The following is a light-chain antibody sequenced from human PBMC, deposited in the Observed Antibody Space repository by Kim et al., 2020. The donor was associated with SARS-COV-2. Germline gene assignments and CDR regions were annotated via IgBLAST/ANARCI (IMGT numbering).Light chain of an antibody. CDR2: GAS. J-gene: IGKJ1*01. V-gene: IGKV3-20*01. CDR3: QQYDSSPRT. Sequence: SQGERAALSCRASQGVNSDSLAWYQQKPGQAPRVLIFGASRRATGIPDRFSGSGSGADFTLTISRLEPEDCAVYFCQQYDSSPRTFGQGTKVDIK. CDR1: QGVNSDS.